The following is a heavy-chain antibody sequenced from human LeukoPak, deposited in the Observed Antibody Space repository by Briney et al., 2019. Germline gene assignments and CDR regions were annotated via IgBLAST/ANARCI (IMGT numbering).Heavy chain of an antibody. D-gene: IGHD2-2*01. CDR2: INHSGGT. J-gene: IGHJ5*02. CDR1: GGSISSGGYY. Sequence: SETLSLTCTVSGGSISSGGYYWSWIRQPPGKGLEWIGEINHSGGTNYNPSLKSRVTMSVDTSKNQFSLKLSSVTAADTAVYYCARVRYCSSTSCPWGQGTLVTVSS. CDR3: ARVRYCSSTSCP. V-gene: IGHV4-39*07.